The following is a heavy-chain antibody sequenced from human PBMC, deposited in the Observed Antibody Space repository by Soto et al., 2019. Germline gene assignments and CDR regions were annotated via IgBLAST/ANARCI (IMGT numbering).Heavy chain of an antibody. Sequence: SRPTLVTPTPTLTLTCTLSGSSLSTSGVGVGWVRQAPDKAPEWLALIYWNDDKRYSPSLKSRLTITKDTSKNQVVLIMTNMAPVVTATYYCAHESWLADYWGQGRLVTVSS. CDR2: IYWNDDK. CDR1: GSSLSTSGVG. D-gene: IGHD6-19*01. V-gene: IGHV2-5*01. CDR3: AHESWLADY. J-gene: IGHJ4*02.